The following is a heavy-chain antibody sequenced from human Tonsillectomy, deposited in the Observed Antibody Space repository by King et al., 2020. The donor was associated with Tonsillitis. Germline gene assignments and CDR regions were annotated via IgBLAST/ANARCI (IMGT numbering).Heavy chain of an antibody. CDR3: ARVKAILTGSYSLGQYNWFDP. CDR2: IIPIFVTT. V-gene: IGHV1-69*12. J-gene: IGHJ5*02. Sequence: QLVQSGAEVKKPGSSVKVSCKASKVTFNNYAISGVRQAPGLGLEWMGGIIPIFVTTNYAQQFRGRVTITADESTSTAYMELSSLRSEDTAVYYCARVKAILTGSYSLGQYNWFDPWGQGTLVTVSS. CDR1: KVTFNNYA. D-gene: IGHD3-9*01.